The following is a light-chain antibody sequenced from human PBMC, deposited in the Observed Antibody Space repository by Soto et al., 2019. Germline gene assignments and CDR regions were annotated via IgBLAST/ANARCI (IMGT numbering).Light chain of an antibody. CDR1: QSVSSTY. CDR3: QQYGTSPYT. CDR2: GAS. J-gene: IGKJ2*01. Sequence: EIVLTQSPGTLSLSPGERATLSCRASQSVSSTYLAWYQQKPGQAPRLLVYGASNRATGIPHRFSGSGSGTDFTLTISRLEPEDFAVFYCQQYGTSPYTFGQGTKLEI. V-gene: IGKV3-20*01.